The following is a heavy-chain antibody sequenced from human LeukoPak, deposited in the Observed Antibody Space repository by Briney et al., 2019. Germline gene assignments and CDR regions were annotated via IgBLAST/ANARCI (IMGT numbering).Heavy chain of an antibody. Sequence: ASVKVSCKAYGYTFTDYYMHWVRQAPGQGLEWMGWINPNSGGTNYAQKFQGRVTMTRDTSTSTAYMELSRLRSDDTAVYYCAREGPIVGATHLVNYWGQGTLVTVSS. D-gene: IGHD1-26*01. CDR2: INPNSGGT. V-gene: IGHV1-2*02. J-gene: IGHJ4*02. CDR1: GYTFTDYY. CDR3: AREGPIVGATHLVNY.